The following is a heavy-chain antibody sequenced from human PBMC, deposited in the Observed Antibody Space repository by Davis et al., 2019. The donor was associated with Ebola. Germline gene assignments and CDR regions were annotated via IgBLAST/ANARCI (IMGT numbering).Heavy chain of an antibody. CDR2: IPHDGNHI. D-gene: IGHD3-16*01. V-gene: IGHV3-30*04. J-gene: IGHJ4*02. CDR3: VRELYDYVWLAYFDC. CDR1: GFIFRTYT. Sequence: GGSLRLSCAASGFIFRTYTMHWVRQAPGKGLEWVAVIPHDGNHISYAESVRGRFTISRDNSKNTLHLQMNSLRTEDTAIYYCVRELYDYVWLAYFDCWGQGSLVTVSS.